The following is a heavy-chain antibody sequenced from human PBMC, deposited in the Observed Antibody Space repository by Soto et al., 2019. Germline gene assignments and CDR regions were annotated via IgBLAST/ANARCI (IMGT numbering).Heavy chain of an antibody. CDR3: VRLIGNRWLDS. J-gene: IGHJ5*01. Sequence: SETLSLTCTVSGDSITSNSDFWAWIRQPPGKGLEWIGSIYYSGSTSYNPSLKSRVTMSVDTSKNQLSLKVSPVTPDDTAVYYCVRLIGNRWLDSWGQGTPVTVSS. CDR1: GDSITSNSDF. CDR2: IYYSGST. V-gene: IGHV4-39*01.